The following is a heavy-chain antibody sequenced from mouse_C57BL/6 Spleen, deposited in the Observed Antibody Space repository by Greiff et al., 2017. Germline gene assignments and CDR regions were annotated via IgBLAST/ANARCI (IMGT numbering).Heavy chain of an antibody. J-gene: IGHJ2*01. Sequence: VQLQQSGAELVKPGASVKLSCTASGYTFTSYWMHWVKQRPGQGLEWIGRIHPNSGSTNYNEKFKGKATLTVDKSSSPAYMQLRSLQSEASAVYYCARGGNTAVVARDFDYWGQGTTLTVSS. CDR1: GYTFTSYW. CDR2: IHPNSGST. D-gene: IGHD1-1*01. V-gene: IGHV1-64*01. CDR3: ARGGNTAVVARDFDY.